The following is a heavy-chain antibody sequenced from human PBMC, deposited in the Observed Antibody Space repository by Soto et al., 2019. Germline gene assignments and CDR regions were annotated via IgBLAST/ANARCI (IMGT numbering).Heavy chain of an antibody. J-gene: IGHJ4*02. CDR1: GFTFSSYW. V-gene: IGHV3-7*04. CDR3: ARDSPLYYYDSSGYYARLDY. Sequence: PGGSLRLSCATSGFTFSSYWMSWVRQAPGKGLEWVANIKQDGSEKYYVDSVKGRFTISRDNAKNSLYLQMNSLRAEDTAVYYCARDSPLYYYDSSGYYARLDYWGKGTLVTVSS. CDR2: IKQDGSEK. D-gene: IGHD3-22*01.